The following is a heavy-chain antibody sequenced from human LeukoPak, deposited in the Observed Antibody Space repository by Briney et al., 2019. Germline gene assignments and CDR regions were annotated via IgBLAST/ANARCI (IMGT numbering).Heavy chain of an antibody. V-gene: IGHV3-66*01. CDR2: IYSGGST. J-gene: IGHJ5*02. CDR1: GFTLSNYG. CDR3: ARVRWATVPVWFDP. D-gene: IGHD4-11*01. Sequence: TGGSLTLSCAASGFTLSNYGMSWVRQAPGKGLEWVSVIYSGGSTYYADSVKGRFTISRDNSKNTLYLQMNNLRAEDTAVYYCARVRWATVPVWFDPWGQGTLVTVSS.